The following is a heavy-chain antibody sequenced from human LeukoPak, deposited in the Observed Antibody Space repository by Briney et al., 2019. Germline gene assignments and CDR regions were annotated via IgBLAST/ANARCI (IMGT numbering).Heavy chain of an antibody. CDR3: TTDRNVAYCGGDCYSPPFDY. CDR1: GFTFSNAW. V-gene: IGHV3-15*01. J-gene: IGHJ4*02. Sequence: GGSLRLSCAASGFTFSNAWMSWVRQAPGKGLEWVGRIKSKTDGGTTDYAAPVKGRFTISRDDSKNTLYLQMNSLKTEDTAVYYCTTDRNVAYCGGDCYSPPFDYWGQGTLVTVSS. D-gene: IGHD2-21*02. CDR2: IKSKTDGGTT.